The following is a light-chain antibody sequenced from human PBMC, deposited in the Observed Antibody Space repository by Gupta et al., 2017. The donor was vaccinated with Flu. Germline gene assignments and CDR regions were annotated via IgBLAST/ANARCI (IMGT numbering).Light chain of an antibody. CDR2: REGSGAY. J-gene: IGLJ3*02. Sequence: QPVLTQSSSASGSLGSSVKVACTLSSGHGNHIIEWHQQQPGKAPRYLMKREGSGAYNKGSGVPDRFSGSSSGADRYLTISNLQSEDEADYYCETWDTNTQVFGGGTKLTVL. CDR3: ETWDTNTQV. CDR1: SGHGNHI. V-gene: IGLV4-60*03.